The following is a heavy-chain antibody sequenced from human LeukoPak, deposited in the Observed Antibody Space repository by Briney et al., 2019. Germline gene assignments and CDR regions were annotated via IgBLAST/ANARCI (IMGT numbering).Heavy chain of an antibody. CDR2: IYYSGST. CDR1: GGSISSSSYY. CDR3: AREYSSGLSLHY. V-gene: IGHV4-39*07. J-gene: IGHJ4*02. D-gene: IGHD3-22*01. Sequence: SETLSLTCTVSGGSISSSSYYWGWIRQPPGKGLEWIGSIYYSGSTYYNPSLKSRVTISVDTSKNQFSLKLSSVTAADTAVYYCAREYSSGLSLHYWGQGTLVTVSS.